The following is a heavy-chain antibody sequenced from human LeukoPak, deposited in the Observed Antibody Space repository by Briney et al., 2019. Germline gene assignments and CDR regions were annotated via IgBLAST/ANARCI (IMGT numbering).Heavy chain of an antibody. CDR3: ARDLGGSWQGNY. D-gene: IGHD6-25*01. CDR1: SGSISSSPYY. V-gene: IGHV4-39*07. CDR2: IYHSGST. J-gene: IGHJ4*02. Sequence: PSETLSLTCTVSSGSISSSPYYWGWIRQSPGKGLEWIGEIYHSGSTNYNPSLKSRVTISVDKSKNQFSLKLSSVTAADTAVYYCARDLGGSWQGNYWGQGTLVTVSS.